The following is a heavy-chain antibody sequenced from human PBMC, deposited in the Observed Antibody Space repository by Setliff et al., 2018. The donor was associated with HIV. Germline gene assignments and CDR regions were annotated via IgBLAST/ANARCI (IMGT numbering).Heavy chain of an antibody. Sequence: GGSLRLSCAASGFTFDDYGMSWVRQAPGKGLDWVSGINWSGHSTGYVDSVTGRFTISRDNAKNSLYLQTSSLRAEDTAVYYCAREVYSYATHFDHWGQGTLVTVSS. CDR3: AREVYSYATHFDH. CDR2: INWSGHST. J-gene: IGHJ4*02. V-gene: IGHV3-20*04. CDR1: GFTFDDYG. D-gene: IGHD5-18*01.